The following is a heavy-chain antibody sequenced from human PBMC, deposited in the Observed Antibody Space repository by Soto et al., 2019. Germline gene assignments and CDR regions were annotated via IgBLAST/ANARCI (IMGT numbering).Heavy chain of an antibody. CDR3: AASCVACGGFNYYGMDV. CDR1: GGSISSGGYY. D-gene: IGHD2-21*01. J-gene: IGHJ6*02. CDR2: IYYRGTT. Sequence: QVQLQESGPGLVKPSQTLSLTCTVSGGSISSGGYYWYWIRQHPGKGLEWIGYIYYRGTTYYNPSLKSRVTLSVDTSKNQFSLKLSSVTAADTAVYYCAASCVACGGFNYYGMDVWGQGTTVTVSS. V-gene: IGHV4-31*03.